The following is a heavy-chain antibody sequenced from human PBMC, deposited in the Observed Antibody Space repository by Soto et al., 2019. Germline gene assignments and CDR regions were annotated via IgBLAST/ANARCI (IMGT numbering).Heavy chain of an antibody. V-gene: IGHV4-61*08. J-gene: IGHJ3*01. CDR1: GGSISSGGYY. Sequence: PSETLSLTCTVSGGSISSGGYYWSWMRQHPGKGLEWIGYIYYSGSTNYNPSLKSRVTIPLDTSKNQFSLKLSSVTAADTAIYYCASLNFDILTGYYAFDLWGQGTMVTVSS. D-gene: IGHD3-9*01. CDR3: ASLNFDILTGYYAFDL. CDR2: IYYSGST.